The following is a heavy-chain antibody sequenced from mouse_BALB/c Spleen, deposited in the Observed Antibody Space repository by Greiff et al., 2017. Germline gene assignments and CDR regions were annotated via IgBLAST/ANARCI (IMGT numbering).Heavy chain of an antibody. V-gene: IGHV5-6*01. CDR2: ISSGGSYT. Sequence: EVQLVESGGDLVKPGGSLKLSCAASGFTFSSYGMSWVRQTPDKRLEWVATISSGGSYTYYPDSVKGRFTISRDNAKNTLYLQMSSLKSEDTAMYYCARQGGNYWGQGTTLTVSS. CDR3: ARQGGNY. J-gene: IGHJ2*01. CDR1: GFTFSSYG.